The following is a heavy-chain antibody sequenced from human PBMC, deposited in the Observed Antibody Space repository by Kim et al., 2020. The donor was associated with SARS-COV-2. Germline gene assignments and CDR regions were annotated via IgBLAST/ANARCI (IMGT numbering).Heavy chain of an antibody. CDR3: ARVSDDDLWRGGYYYYGMDV. Sequence: GGSLRLSCAASGFTFSSYWMSWVRQAPGKGLEWVANIKQDGSEKYYVDSVKGRFTISRDNAKNSLYLQMNSLRAEDTAVYYCARVSDDDLWRGGYYYYGMDVWGQGTTVTVSS. V-gene: IGHV3-7*01. CDR2: IKQDGSEK. D-gene: IGHD3-3*01. CDR1: GFTFSSYW. J-gene: IGHJ6*02.